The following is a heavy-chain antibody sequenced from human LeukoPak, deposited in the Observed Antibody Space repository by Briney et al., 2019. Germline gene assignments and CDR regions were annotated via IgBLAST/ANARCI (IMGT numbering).Heavy chain of an antibody. D-gene: IGHD6-19*01. CDR1: GFTFSSFW. CDR3: AKGFRGWPGPDV. CDR2: IKQDGSEK. V-gene: IGHV3-7*01. Sequence: GGSLRLSCEASGFTFSSFWMSWARQAPGKGPEWVANIKQDGSEKYYIESVKGRFTISRDNAKTSQFLQMKSLRVEDTAVYYCAKGFRGWPGPDVWGQGTTVTVSS. J-gene: IGHJ6*02.